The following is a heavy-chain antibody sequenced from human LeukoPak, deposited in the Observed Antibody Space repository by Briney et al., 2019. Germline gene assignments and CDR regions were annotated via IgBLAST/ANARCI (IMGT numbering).Heavy chain of an antibody. J-gene: IGHJ4*02. CDR2: ISHDGSDK. Sequence: GGSLRLSCADSEFTFSNYGMPWVRQAPGKGLEWVAAISHDGSDKHYGDSVRGRFTISRDNAKNSLYLQMNSLRDEDTAVYYCARDYRSSSGWTVDYWGQGTLVTVSS. D-gene: IGHD6-19*01. CDR3: ARDYRSSSGWTVDY. CDR1: EFTFSNYG. V-gene: IGHV3-30*03.